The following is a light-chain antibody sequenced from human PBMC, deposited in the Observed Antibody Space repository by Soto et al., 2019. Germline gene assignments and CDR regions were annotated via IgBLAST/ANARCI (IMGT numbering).Light chain of an antibody. CDR2: DSN. J-gene: IGLJ2*01. CDR3: GTWDSSLSDVL. V-gene: IGLV1-51*01. CDR1: SSNIGNNY. Sequence: QSVLTQPPSVSAAPGQKVTISCSGSSSNIGNNYVSWYQQLPGTAPKLLIYDSNKRPSGIPDRFSGSKSGTSATLGITGLQTGDEADYYCGTWDSSLSDVLFGGGTKVTVL.